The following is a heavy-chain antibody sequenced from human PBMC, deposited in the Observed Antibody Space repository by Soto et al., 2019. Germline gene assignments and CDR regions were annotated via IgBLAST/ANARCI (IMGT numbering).Heavy chain of an antibody. V-gene: IGHV2-5*02. D-gene: IGHD2-2*01. CDR2: IYWDDDE. CDR1: GFSLSTTAAG. CDR3: AHGSCSSADCYPNPYLDY. J-gene: IGHJ4*02. Sequence: QITLKESGPTLVNPTQTLTLTCTFSGFSLSTTAAGVGWIRQPPGKALEWLALIYWDDDERYSPSLKSRLTITKDTSKNQVVLTMTNVDPVDTATYYCAHGSCSSADCYPNPYLDYWGQGILVTVSS.